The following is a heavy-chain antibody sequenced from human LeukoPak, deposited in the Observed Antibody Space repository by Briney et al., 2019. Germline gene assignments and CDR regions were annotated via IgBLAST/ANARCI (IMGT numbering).Heavy chain of an antibody. J-gene: IGHJ4*02. V-gene: IGHV4-39*07. CDR2: MYYSGST. Sequence: PSETLSLTCTVSSGSISSTSSYWGWIRQPPGMGLEWIGSMYYSGSTYYNPSPKSRVTISVDTSKSKFSLKLSCVTAADTAVYYCAREMRSPRGGFDYWDQGTLVTVSS. D-gene: IGHD3-10*01. CDR3: AREMRSPRGGFDY. CDR1: SGSISSTSSY.